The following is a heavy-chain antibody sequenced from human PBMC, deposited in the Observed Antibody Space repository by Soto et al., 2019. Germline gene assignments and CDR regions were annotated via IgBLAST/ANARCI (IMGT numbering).Heavy chain of an antibody. V-gene: IGHV4-31*03. J-gene: IGHJ4*02. Sequence: QVQLQESGPGLVKPSQTLSLTCTVSGGSISSSGYYWSWIRQHPGKGLERIGYIYYSGSTYYNPSRKSRVTISVDTSKNQFALKLSSVTAADTAVYYCARSRARYSHDYWGQGTLVTVSS. D-gene: IGHD5-18*01. CDR1: GGSISSSGYY. CDR2: IYYSGST. CDR3: ARSRARYSHDY.